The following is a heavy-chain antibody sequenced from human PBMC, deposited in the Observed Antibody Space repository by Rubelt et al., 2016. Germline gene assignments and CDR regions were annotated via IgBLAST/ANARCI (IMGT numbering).Heavy chain of an antibody. Sequence: EVQLVESGGGLVQPGGSLRVSCAASGFTFSSYAMSWVRQAPGKGLEWVSYISSGSSPIYYADSVKGRFTISRDNAKNSLYLKRNSLRAEDTVVYYCARDGYCTSGSCHFYTYWGQGTLVSVSS. CDR3: ARDGYCTSGSCHFYTY. J-gene: IGHJ4*02. CDR1: GFTFSSYA. CDR2: ISSGSSPI. D-gene: IGHD2-15*01. V-gene: IGHV3-48*04.